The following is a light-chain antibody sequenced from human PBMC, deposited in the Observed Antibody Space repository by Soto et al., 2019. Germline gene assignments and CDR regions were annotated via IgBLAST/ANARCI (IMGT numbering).Light chain of an antibody. J-gene: IGLJ1*01. CDR3: SSYTSICTYV. V-gene: IGLV2-14*01. CDR2: DVR. CDR1: SSDVGGYNF. Sequence: QSALTQPASVSGSPGQSITISCTGTSSDVGGYNFVSWYQQHPGKAPKLMIYDVRNRPSGVSNRFSGSKSVNTASLTISGLQAEDEADYYCSSYTSICTYVFRTGTKVTVL.